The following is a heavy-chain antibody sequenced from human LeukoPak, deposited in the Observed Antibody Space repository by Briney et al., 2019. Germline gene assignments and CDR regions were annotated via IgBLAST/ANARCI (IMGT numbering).Heavy chain of an antibody. V-gene: IGHV3-23*01. CDR3: AKAALKDIVVVPANFDY. CDR1: VESFSGYY. J-gene: IGHJ4*02. Sequence: PSETPSLTCAVYVESFSGYYWSWVRQAPWKGLEWFSAISGSGGSTYYADSVKGRFTISRDNSKNTLYLRMNSLRAEDTAVYYCAKAALKDIVVVPANFDYWGQGTLVTVSS. D-gene: IGHD2-2*01. CDR2: ISGSGGST.